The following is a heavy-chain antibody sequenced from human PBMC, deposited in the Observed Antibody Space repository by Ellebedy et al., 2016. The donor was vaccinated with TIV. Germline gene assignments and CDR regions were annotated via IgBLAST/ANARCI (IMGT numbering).Heavy chain of an antibody. V-gene: IGHV3-7*03. CDR3: VRTGRPWFDY. CDR2: IKEDGSEE. CDR1: GFTFGLNW. Sequence: PGGSLRLSCAASGFTFGLNWMYWVRQAPGKGLEWVANIKEDGSEEYYVDSVKGRFTISRDNAKNSLYLQMNSLRAEDTAVYYCVRTGRPWFDYWGQGTLVTVSS. D-gene: IGHD2-8*02. J-gene: IGHJ4*02.